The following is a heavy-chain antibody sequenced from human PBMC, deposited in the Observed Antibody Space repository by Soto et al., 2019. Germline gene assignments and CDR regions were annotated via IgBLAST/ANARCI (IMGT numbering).Heavy chain of an antibody. CDR2: IYGDDDK. CDR3: VHRGLHISGSYYGDS. Sequence: QITLKESGPTLVKPTQTLTLTCNFSGFSLNSRAVGVHWPRQPPGKALEWLAVIYGDDDKRYNPSVRSVLTVTKDTSKNQVVLTVTKVGPVDTATYYCVHRGLHISGSYYGDSWGQGSLVTVSS. V-gene: IGHV2-5*02. J-gene: IGHJ4*02. D-gene: IGHD3-22*01. CDR1: GFSLNSRAVG.